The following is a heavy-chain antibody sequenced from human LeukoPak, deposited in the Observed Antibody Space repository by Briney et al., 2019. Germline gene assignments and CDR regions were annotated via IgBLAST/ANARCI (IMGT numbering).Heavy chain of an antibody. Sequence: PGGSLRLSCAASGFTFSDYYMSWIRQAPGKGLEWVSAISGSGGSTYYADSVKGRFTISRDNSKNTLYLQMNSLRAEDTAVYYCAKDPYSSGPLGAFDIWGQGTMVTVSS. CDR2: ISGSGGST. J-gene: IGHJ3*02. CDR1: GFTFSDYY. D-gene: IGHD6-19*01. CDR3: AKDPYSSGPLGAFDI. V-gene: IGHV3-23*01.